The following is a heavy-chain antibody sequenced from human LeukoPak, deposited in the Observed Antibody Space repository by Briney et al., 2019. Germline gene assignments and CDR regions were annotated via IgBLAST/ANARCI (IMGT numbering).Heavy chain of an antibody. J-gene: IGHJ4*02. CDR1: GFTLTSYA. CDR2: ISGSSIYT. D-gene: IGHD3-22*01. V-gene: IGHV3-11*05. CDR3: VRDISGYYFDY. Sequence: GGSLRLSCAASGFTLTSYAMSWVRQAPGKGLEWVSYISGSSIYTRYADSVKGRFTISRDNAKNSLYLQMNSLRAEDTALYYCVRDISGYYFDYWGQGTLVAVSS.